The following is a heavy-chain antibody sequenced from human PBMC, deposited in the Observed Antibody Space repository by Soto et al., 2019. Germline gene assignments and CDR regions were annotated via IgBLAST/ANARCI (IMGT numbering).Heavy chain of an antibody. CDR1: GYTFTSYA. CDR3: AKDPVYGDSKWAFGP. Sequence: ASVKVSCKDSGYTFTSYAMHWVRQAPRQRLEWMGWINAGNGNTKYSQKFQGRVTITRDTSASTAYMELNSLRVEDTAVYYCAKDPVYGDSKWAFGPWGQGTLVTVSS. D-gene: IGHD4-17*01. J-gene: IGHJ5*02. CDR2: INAGNGNT. V-gene: IGHV1-3*01.